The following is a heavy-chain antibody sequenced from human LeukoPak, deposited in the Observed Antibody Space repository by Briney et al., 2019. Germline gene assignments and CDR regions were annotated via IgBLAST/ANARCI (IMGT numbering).Heavy chain of an antibody. D-gene: IGHD7-27*01. CDR2: INLDGSEK. Sequence: GGSLRLSCAGSGFSFSGYWINWVRHAPGRGLEWVASINLDGSEKYSVDSVKGRFTISRDNAKNSLYLQMNSLRAEDTAVYYCARDNWGFDIWGQGTMVTVSS. CDR3: ARDNWGFDI. CDR1: GFSFSGYW. J-gene: IGHJ3*02. V-gene: IGHV3-7*04.